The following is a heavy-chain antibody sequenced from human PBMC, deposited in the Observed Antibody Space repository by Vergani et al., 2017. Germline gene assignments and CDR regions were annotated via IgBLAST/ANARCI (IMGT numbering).Heavy chain of an antibody. J-gene: IGHJ6*02. V-gene: IGHV1-2*02. CDR2: INPNSGGT. D-gene: IGHD2-2*02. CDR1: GYTFTGYY. Sequence: QVQLVQSGAEVKKPGASVKVSCKASGYTFTGYYMHWVRQAPGQGLEWMGWINPNSGGTNYAQKFQGRVTMTRDTSISTAYMELSSLRSEDTAVYYCARDGEDIVVVPAAIPFYYYYGMDVWGQGTTVTVSS. CDR3: ARDGEDIVVVPAAIPFYYYYGMDV.